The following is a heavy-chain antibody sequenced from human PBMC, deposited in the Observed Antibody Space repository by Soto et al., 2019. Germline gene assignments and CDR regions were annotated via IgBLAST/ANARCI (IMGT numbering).Heavy chain of an antibody. D-gene: IGHD3-10*01. CDR2: INHSGST. V-gene: IGHV4-34*01. J-gene: IGHJ6*03. CDR3: ARGKGYDGSGSYMDV. Sequence: QVQLQQWGAGLLKPSETLSLTCAVYGGXXXXXXXXXXXXXXXXXXXWCGEINHSGSTNYNPALKSRVTISVDTSKNQFSLKLSSVTDADTDVYYCARGKGYDGSGSYMDVWGKGTTVTVSS. CDR1: GGXXXXXX.